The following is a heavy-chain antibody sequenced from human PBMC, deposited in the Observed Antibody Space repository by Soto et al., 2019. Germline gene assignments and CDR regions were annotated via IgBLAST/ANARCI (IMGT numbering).Heavy chain of an antibody. V-gene: IGHV4-61*01. CDR3: ARDRKPHSPRYDFWSHRTVNDY. CDR2: IYYSGST. Sequence: ETLSLTCTVSGGSGISGSYYWSWIRQPPGKGLEWIGYIYYSGSTNYNPSLKSRVTITRDTSASTAYMELSSLRSEDTAVYYCARDRKPHSPRYDFWSHRTVNDYWGQGTLVTVSS. J-gene: IGHJ4*02. D-gene: IGHD3-3*01. CDR1: GGSGISGSYY.